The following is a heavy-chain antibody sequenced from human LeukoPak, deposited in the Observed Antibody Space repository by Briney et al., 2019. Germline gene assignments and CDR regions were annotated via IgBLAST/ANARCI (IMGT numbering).Heavy chain of an antibody. CDR1: GGSISSSSSIC. J-gene: IGHJ4*02. CDR2: IYHNGAT. CDR3: ARNGGNSDYGY. Sequence: SETLSLTCAVSGGSISSSSSICWTWFRQPPGEGLEWIGEIYHNGATNYNPSLKSRVTLLLDKSKNQFSLRLNSVTAADTAVYYCARNGGNSDYGYWGQGTLVTVSA. V-gene: IGHV4-4*02. D-gene: IGHD4-23*01.